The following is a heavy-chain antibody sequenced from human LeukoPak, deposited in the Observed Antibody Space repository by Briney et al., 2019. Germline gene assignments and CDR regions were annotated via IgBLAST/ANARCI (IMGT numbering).Heavy chain of an antibody. D-gene: IGHD2-2*01. J-gene: IGHJ4*02. CDR3: VKEGVDCSSTSCYVDY. Sequence: GGSLRLSCVASGFTFRSYAMSWVRQAPGKGLEWVSIISGSGVSTYYVDSVKGRFTISRGNSKNTLCLQMNSLRAEDTAIYYCVKEGVDCSSTSCYVDYWGQGILVTVSS. CDR2: ISGSGVST. CDR1: GFTFRSYA. V-gene: IGHV3-23*01.